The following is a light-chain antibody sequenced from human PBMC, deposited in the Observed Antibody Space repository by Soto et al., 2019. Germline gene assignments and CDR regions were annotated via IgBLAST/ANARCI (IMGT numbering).Light chain of an antibody. CDR3: LQDYNYPLT. CDR2: AAS. Sequence: AIQTTQSPSSLSASVGDRVTITCRASQGIRNDLGWYQQKPGKAPKLLIYAASSLRSGVPSRFSGSGSGTDFTLTISSLQPEDFATYYCLQDYNYPLTFGPGTKVDIK. J-gene: IGKJ3*01. V-gene: IGKV1-6*01. CDR1: QGIRND.